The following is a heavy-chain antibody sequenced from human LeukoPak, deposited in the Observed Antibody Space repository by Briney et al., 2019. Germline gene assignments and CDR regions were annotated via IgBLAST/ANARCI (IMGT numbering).Heavy chain of an antibody. J-gene: IGHJ2*01. D-gene: IGHD3-16*01. V-gene: IGHV4-34*01. CDR3: ARGQGAARYFDL. CDR1: VGSFSGYH. Sequence: SETLSLTCAVYVGSFSGYHWNWIRQPPGKGLERIGEVGHSGSTNYNPSLKSRVTISVDTSKSQFSLKLSSMTAADTAVYFCARGQGAARYFDLWGRGTLVTVSS. CDR2: VGHSGST.